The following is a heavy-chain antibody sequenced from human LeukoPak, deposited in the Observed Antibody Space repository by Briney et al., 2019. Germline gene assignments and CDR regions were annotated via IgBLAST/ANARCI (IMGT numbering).Heavy chain of an antibody. D-gene: IGHD5-24*01. Sequence: PSETLSLTCTVSGVSISSYHWTWIRQPPGEGLEWIGHIHNSGSTNYNPSLRGRVAISLDTSKNQVSLKLSSVTAADTAMYYCARKDGDGWGQGTLVTVSS. V-gene: IGHV4-59*01. CDR1: GVSISSYH. CDR2: IHNSGST. J-gene: IGHJ4*02. CDR3: ARKDGDG.